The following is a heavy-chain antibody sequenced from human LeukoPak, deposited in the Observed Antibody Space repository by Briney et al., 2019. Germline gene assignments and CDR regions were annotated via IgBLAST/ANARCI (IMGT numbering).Heavy chain of an antibody. J-gene: IGHJ4*02. V-gene: IGHV4-59*13. CDR2: IYYRGST. Sequence: PSETLSLTCTVSGASISSYYWSWLRQPPGKALEWFGYIYYRGSTNYNPSLKSRVTISVDTSKNQFSLKLSSVTAADTAVYYCARAAGRKSSSGYFDYWGQGTLVTVSS. D-gene: IGHD6-19*01. CDR3: ARAAGRKSSSGYFDY. CDR1: GASISSYY.